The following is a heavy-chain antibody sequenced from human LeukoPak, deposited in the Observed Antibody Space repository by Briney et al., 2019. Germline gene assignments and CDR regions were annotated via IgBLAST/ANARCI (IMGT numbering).Heavy chain of an antibody. J-gene: IGHJ5*02. V-gene: IGHV4-59*01. D-gene: IGHD3-10*01. CDR1: GASISSGY. CDR3: ARDPVGSNWFDP. Sequence: PSGTLSLTCTVSGASISSGYWSWIRQPPGKGLEWVGYIYYSGSTNYNPSLKSRVTISADMSKNQCSLRLSSVTAADTAVYYCARDPVGSNWFDPWGQGTLVTVSS. CDR2: IYYSGST.